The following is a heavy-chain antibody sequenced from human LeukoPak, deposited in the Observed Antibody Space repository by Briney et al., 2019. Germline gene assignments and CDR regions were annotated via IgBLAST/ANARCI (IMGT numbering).Heavy chain of an antibody. Sequence: PSETLSLTCAVYGGSFSGYYWSWIRQPPGKGLEWIGEINHSGSTNYNPSLKSRVTISVDTSKNQFSLKLSPVTAADTAVYYCARAESYYDSSGYYRYFDYWGQGTLVTVSS. D-gene: IGHD3-22*01. V-gene: IGHV4-34*01. CDR3: ARAESYYDSSGYYRYFDY. J-gene: IGHJ4*02. CDR1: GGSFSGYY. CDR2: INHSGST.